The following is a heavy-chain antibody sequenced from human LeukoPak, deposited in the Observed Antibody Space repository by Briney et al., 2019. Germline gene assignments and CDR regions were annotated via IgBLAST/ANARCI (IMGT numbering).Heavy chain of an antibody. V-gene: IGHV3-9*01. CDR3: AKDRYVVLRSPVFYY. J-gene: IGHJ4*02. D-gene: IGHD2-15*01. CDR1: GFTFDDYA. Sequence: PGRSLRLSCAASGFTFDDYAMHWVRQAPGKGLERVSGISWNSGSIGYADSVKGRFTISRDNAKNSLYLQMNSLRAEDTALYYCAKDRYVVLRSPVFYYWGQGTLVTVSS. CDR2: ISWNSGSI.